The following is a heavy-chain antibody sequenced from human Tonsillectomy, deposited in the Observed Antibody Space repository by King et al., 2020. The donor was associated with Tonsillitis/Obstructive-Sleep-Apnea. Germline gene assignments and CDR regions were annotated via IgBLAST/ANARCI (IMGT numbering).Heavy chain of an antibody. Sequence: VQLVESGGGVVQPGRSLRLSCAASGFTFRSYGMHWVRQAPGKGLEWVAVISYDGSNKYYADSVKGRFTISRDNSKNTLYLQMNSLRAEDTAVYYCAKDVMIFGVVGMDVWGKGTTVTVSS. CDR1: GFTFRSYG. CDR2: ISYDGSNK. CDR3: AKDVMIFGVVGMDV. D-gene: IGHD3-3*01. J-gene: IGHJ6*04. V-gene: IGHV3-30*18.